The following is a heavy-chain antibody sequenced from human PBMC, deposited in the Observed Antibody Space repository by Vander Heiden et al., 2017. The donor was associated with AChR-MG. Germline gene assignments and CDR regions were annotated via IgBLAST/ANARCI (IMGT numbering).Heavy chain of an antibody. Sequence: QVQLQQWGAGLLKPSETLSLTCAVYGGSFSGYYWSWIRQPPGKGLEWIGEINHSGSTNYNPSLKSRVTISVDTSKNQFSLKLSSVTAADTAVYYCARLQWRVLSAYGMDVWGQGTTVTVSS. J-gene: IGHJ6*02. D-gene: IGHD6-19*01. CDR3: ARLQWRVLSAYGMDV. V-gene: IGHV4-34*01. CDR2: INHSGST. CDR1: GGSFSGYY.